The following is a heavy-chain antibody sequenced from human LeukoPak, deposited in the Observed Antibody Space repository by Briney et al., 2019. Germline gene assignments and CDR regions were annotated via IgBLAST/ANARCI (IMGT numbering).Heavy chain of an antibody. CDR1: GFTVSSNY. D-gene: IGHD6-13*01. CDR2: IYSGGST. V-gene: IGHV3-53*01. CDR3: AGTYNSSWYGYYYYYYGMDV. J-gene: IGHJ6*02. Sequence: GSLRLSCAASGFTVSSNYMSWVRQAPGKGLEWVSVIYSGGSTYYADSVKGRFTISRDNSKNTLYLQMNSLRAEDTAVYYCAGTYNSSWYGYYYYYYGMDVWGQGTTVTVSS.